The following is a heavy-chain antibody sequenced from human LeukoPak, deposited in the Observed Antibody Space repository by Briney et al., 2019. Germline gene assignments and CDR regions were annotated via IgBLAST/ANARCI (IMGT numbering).Heavy chain of an antibody. Sequence: SETLSLTCAVYGGSFSGYYWSWIRQPPGKGLEWIGEINHSGSTNYNPPLKSRVTISVDTSKNQFSLKLSSVTAADTAVYYCARGLGIKYDYWGQGTLVTVSS. D-gene: IGHD2-15*01. CDR2: INHSGST. CDR3: ARGLGIKYDY. CDR1: GGSFSGYY. J-gene: IGHJ4*02. V-gene: IGHV4-34*01.